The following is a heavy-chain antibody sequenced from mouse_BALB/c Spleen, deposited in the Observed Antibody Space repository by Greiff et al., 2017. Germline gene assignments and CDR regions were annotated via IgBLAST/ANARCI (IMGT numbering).Heavy chain of an antibody. J-gene: IGHJ4*01. D-gene: IGHD2-2*01. CDR2: INPSNGGT. CDR1: GYTFTSYY. CDR3: ARRGAYGYDYYAMDY. V-gene: IGHV1S81*02. Sequence: QVQLQQSGAELVKPGASVKLSCKASGYTFTSYYMYWVKQRPGQGLEWIGEINPSNGGTNFNEKFKSKATLTVDKSSSTAYMQLSSLTSEDSAVYYCARRGAYGYDYYAMDYWGQGTSVTVSS.